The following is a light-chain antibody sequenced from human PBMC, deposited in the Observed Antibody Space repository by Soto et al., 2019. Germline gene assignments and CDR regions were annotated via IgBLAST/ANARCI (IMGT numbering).Light chain of an antibody. V-gene: IGKV1-33*01. J-gene: IGKJ4*01. Sequence: DIQMTQSPSSLSASVGDRVTITCQASQDISNYLNLYQQKPGKAPKLLIYDASNLETGVPSRFSGSGSGADFTFTTSSLQPEDIATYYCQQYDNLPLPFGGGTKVEIK. CDR2: DAS. CDR1: QDISNY. CDR3: QQYDNLPLP.